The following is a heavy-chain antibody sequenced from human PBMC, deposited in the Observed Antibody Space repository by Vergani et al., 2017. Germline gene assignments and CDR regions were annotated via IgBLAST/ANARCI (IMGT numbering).Heavy chain of an antibody. D-gene: IGHD5-18*01. CDR3: AREGYSYGYYYYYGMDF. Sequence: VQLQESGPGLVKPSQTLSLSCTVSGGSISRGSYFWTWIRQPAGKGLEWIGRSYTSGSTNYNPSLKSRVTISVDTSKNQFSLKLSSVTAADTAVYYCAREGYSYGYYYYYGMDFWGQGTTVTVSS. J-gene: IGHJ6*02. CDR1: GGSISRGSYF. V-gene: IGHV4-61*02. CDR2: SYTSGST.